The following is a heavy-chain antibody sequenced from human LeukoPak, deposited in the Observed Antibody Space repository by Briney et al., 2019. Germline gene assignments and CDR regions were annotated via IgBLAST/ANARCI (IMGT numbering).Heavy chain of an antibody. CDR2: ISSSSSYI. CDR1: GFTFSSYS. J-gene: IGHJ4*02. Sequence: GGSLRLSCAASGFTFSSYSMNWVRQAPGKGLEWVSSISSSSSYIYYADSVKGRFTISGDNAKNSLYLQMNSLRAEDTAVYYCARDVTTVTSDFDYWGQGTLVTVSS. CDR3: ARDVTTVTSDFDY. V-gene: IGHV3-21*01. D-gene: IGHD4-17*01.